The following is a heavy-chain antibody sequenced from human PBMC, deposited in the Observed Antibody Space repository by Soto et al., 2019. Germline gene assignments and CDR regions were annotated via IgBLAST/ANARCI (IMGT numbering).Heavy chain of an antibody. CDR2: IYYSGST. CDR1: GGSISSSSYY. V-gene: IGHV4-39*01. D-gene: IGHD5-12*01. J-gene: IGHJ4*02. CDR3: ASLGARWLRFVY. Sequence: SETLSLTCTVSGGSISSSSYYWGWIRQPPGKGLEWIGSIYYSGSTYYNPSLKSRVTISVDTSKNQFSLKLSSVTAADTAVYYCASLGARWLRFVYWGQGTLVPVSS.